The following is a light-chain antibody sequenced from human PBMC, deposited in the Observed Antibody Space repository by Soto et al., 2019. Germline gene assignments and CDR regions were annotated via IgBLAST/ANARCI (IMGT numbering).Light chain of an antibody. CDR3: QQYGTSPLT. J-gene: IGKJ4*01. V-gene: IGKV3-20*01. Sequence: EIVLTPSPGTLSLSPGERATLSCRASQTISSSYLAWYQQKPGQAPRLLIYGASTRATVIPDRFSGSGSGTDFTLTISRLEPEDFAVYYCQQYGTSPLTFGGGTKVDIK. CDR1: QTISSSY. CDR2: GAS.